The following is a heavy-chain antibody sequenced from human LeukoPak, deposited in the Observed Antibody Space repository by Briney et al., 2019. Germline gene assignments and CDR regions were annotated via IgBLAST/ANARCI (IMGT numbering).Heavy chain of an antibody. CDR3: ARMGCGFDSSGY. D-gene: IGHD3-22*01. CDR1: GFSLSTSGVG. CDR2: IYWDDDK. Sequence: SGPTLVKPTQTLTLTCTFSGFSLSTSGVGVGWIRQPPGKALEWLALIYWDDDKRYSPSLKTRLTISKDTSKNQVVLTMTNMDPVDTATYYCARMGCGFDSSGYWGQGTLVTVSS. J-gene: IGHJ4*02. V-gene: IGHV2-5*02.